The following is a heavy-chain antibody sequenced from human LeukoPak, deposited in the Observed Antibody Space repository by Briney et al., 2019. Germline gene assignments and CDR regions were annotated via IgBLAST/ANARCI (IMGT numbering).Heavy chain of an antibody. CDR3: ARDHDWTSDYYFDY. CDR1: GFTFDDYG. D-gene: IGHD1-1*01. J-gene: IGHJ4*02. Sequence: PGGSLRLSCAASGFTFDDYGMSWVRQAPGKGLEWVSGINWNGGSTGYADSVKGRFTISRDNAKNTLYLQMNSLRAEDTALYYCARDHDWTSDYYFDYWGQGTLVTVSS. CDR2: INWNGGST. V-gene: IGHV3-20*04.